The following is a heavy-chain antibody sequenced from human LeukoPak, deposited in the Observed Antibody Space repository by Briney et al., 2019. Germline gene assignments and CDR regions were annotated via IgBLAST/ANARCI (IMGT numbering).Heavy chain of an antibody. Sequence: PGGSLRLSCAASGFTFSSYWMSWVRQAPGKGLEWVANIKQDGSEKYYVDSVKGRFTISRDNAKNSLYLQMNSLRAEDTAVYYCARDSSGWYLVYYLDYWGQGTLVTVSS. CDR1: GFTFSSYW. CDR3: ARDSSGWYLVYYLDY. D-gene: IGHD6-19*01. V-gene: IGHV3-7*01. J-gene: IGHJ4*02. CDR2: IKQDGSEK.